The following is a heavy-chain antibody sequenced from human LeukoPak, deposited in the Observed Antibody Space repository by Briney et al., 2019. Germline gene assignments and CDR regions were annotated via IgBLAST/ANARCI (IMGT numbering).Heavy chain of an antibody. Sequence: SETLSLTCAVYGGSFSGYYWSWIRQPPGKGLEWIGEINHSGSTNYNPSLKSRVTMSVDTSKNQFSLKLSSVTAADTAVYYCARASPKRFDPWGQGTLVTVSS. CDR3: ARASPKRFDP. CDR1: GGSFSGYY. J-gene: IGHJ5*02. V-gene: IGHV4-34*01. CDR2: INHSGST.